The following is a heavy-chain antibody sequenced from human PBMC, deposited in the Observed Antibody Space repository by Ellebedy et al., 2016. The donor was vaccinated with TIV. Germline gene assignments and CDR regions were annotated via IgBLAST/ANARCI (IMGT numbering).Heavy chain of an antibody. Sequence: MPGGSLRLSCAASGFTFGRAWMNWVRQTPGKGLEWVGYIYSSGTSDSNPSLKSRVTISIDTSKNQISLRLSSVTAADTDVYYCARHFDDYVWGTHDAFDVWGRGTLVTVSS. V-gene: IGHV4-59*08. J-gene: IGHJ3*01. CDR3: ARHFDDYVWGTHDAFDV. CDR1: GFTFGRAW. D-gene: IGHD3-16*01. CDR2: IYSSGTS.